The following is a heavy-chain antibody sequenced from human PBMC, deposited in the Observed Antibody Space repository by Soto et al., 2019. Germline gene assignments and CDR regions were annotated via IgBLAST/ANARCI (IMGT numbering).Heavy chain of an antibody. D-gene: IGHD4-4*01. J-gene: IGHJ4*02. Sequence: ASVKVSCKVSGYTLTELSIHWVRQAPGKGLEWMGGFDPEDGETIYAQKFQGRVTMTEDTSTDTAYMELSSLRSEDTAVYYCVSYSNRWGPYYFDYWGQGTLVTVSS. CDR1: GYTLTELS. V-gene: IGHV1-24*01. CDR3: VSYSNRWGPYYFDY. CDR2: FDPEDGET.